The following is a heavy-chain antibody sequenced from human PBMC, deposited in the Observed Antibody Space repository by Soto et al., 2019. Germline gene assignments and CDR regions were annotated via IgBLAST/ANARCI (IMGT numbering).Heavy chain of an antibody. J-gene: IGHJ4*02. CDR3: ASGELATIAYFDC. CDR2: ITPVFGAP. Sequence: QVQLVQSGAEVKKPGSSVKVSCKASGGTFGSSTISWVRQAPGQGLEWMGGITPVFGAPNYAQKFQGRVTITADKSTSTAYMELRSLRSEATAVYYCASGELATIAYFDCWGQGTQVTVSS. V-gene: IGHV1-69*06. D-gene: IGHD5-12*01. CDR1: GGTFGSST.